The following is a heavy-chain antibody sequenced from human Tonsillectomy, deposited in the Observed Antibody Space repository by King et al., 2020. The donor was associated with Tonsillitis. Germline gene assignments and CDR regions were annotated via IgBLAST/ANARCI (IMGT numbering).Heavy chain of an antibody. J-gene: IGHJ4*02. CDR1: GGSISSYY. CDR2: IYYSVST. CDR3: ARDQNYYDSSGYYRGGFDY. D-gene: IGHD3-22*01. V-gene: IGHV4-59*01. Sequence: VQLQESGPGLVKPSETLSLTCTVSGGSISSYYWSWIRQPPGKGLEWIGYIYYSVSTNYNPSLKSRVTISVDTSKNQFSLKLSSVTAADTAVYYCARDQNYYDSSGYYRGGFDYWGQGTLVTVSS.